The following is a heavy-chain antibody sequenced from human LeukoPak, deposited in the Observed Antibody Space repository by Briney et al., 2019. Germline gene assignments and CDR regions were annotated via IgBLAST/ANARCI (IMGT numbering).Heavy chain of an antibody. D-gene: IGHD3-22*01. Sequence: ASVKVSCKASGYTFTSYGISWVRQAPGQGLEWMGWISAYNGNTNYAQKLQGRVTMTRDTSTSTVYMELSSLRSEDTAVYYCARDGRPYDSSAQGDYWGQGTLVTVSS. CDR2: ISAYNGNT. J-gene: IGHJ4*02. V-gene: IGHV1-18*01. CDR3: ARDGRPYDSSAQGDY. CDR1: GYTFTSYG.